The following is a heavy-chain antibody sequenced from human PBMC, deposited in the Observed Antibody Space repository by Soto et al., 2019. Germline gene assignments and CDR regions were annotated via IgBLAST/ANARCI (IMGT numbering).Heavy chain of an antibody. Sequence: EVQLLESGGGLVQPGGSLRLSCAASGFTFSSYAMSWVRQAPGKGLEWVSAISGSGGSTYYADSVKGRFTISRDNSKNTVYLQMNSLRAEDTAVYYCAKPNVKHGAYGDYGDAFDIWGQGTMVTVSS. D-gene: IGHD4-17*01. CDR2: ISGSGGST. CDR3: AKPNVKHGAYGDYGDAFDI. V-gene: IGHV3-23*01. J-gene: IGHJ3*02. CDR1: GFTFSSYA.